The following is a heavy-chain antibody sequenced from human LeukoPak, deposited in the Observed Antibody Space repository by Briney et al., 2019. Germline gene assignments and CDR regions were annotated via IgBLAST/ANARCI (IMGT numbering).Heavy chain of an antibody. CDR1: GFTFSSYA. V-gene: IGHV3-23*01. Sequence: PGGSLRLSCEASGFTFSSYAMSWVRQAPGKGLEWVSAISGSGGSTYYADSVKGRFTISRDNSKNTLYLQMNSLRAEDTAVYYCAKDGGFIVVVPEATFDPWGQGTLVTVSS. CDR3: AKDGGFIVVVPEATFDP. D-gene: IGHD2-2*01. CDR2: ISGSGGST. J-gene: IGHJ5*02.